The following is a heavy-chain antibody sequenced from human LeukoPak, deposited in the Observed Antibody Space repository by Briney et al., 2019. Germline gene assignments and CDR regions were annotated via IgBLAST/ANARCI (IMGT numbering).Heavy chain of an antibody. D-gene: IGHD1-14*01. CDR3: ATTGTNYYYYMDV. CDR1: GFTFSSYA. V-gene: IGHV3-23*01. CDR2: ISGSGGST. Sequence: PGGSLRLSCAASGFTFSSYAMSWVRQAPGKGLEWVSAISGSGGSTYYADSVKGRFTISRDNSKNTLYLQMNSLRAEDTAVYYCATTGTNYYYYMDVWGKGTTVTVSS. J-gene: IGHJ6*03.